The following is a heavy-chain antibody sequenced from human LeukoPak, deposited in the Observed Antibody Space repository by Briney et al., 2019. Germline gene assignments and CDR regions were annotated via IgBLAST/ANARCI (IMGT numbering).Heavy chain of an antibody. D-gene: IGHD2-15*01. CDR3: ARGTGVVAATYYFDY. Sequence: SETLSLTCAVSGGSISSGGYSWSWIRQPPGKGLEWIGYIYHSGSTYYNPSLKSRVTISVDRSKNQFSLKLSSVTAADTAVYYCARGTGVVAATYYFDYWGQGTLVTVSS. J-gene: IGHJ4*02. CDR2: IYHSGST. CDR1: GGSISSGGYS. V-gene: IGHV4-30-2*01.